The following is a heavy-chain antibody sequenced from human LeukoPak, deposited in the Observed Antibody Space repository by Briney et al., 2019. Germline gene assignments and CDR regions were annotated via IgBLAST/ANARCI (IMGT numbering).Heavy chain of an antibody. D-gene: IGHD3-22*01. J-gene: IGHJ4*02. CDR1: GFTFSTYW. Sequence: GGSLRLSCAASGFTFSTYWMSWVRQAPGKGPEWVASIKEDGSEKYYGDSVKGRFTISRDNAKNSLYLQMNSLRAEDTAVYYCARDSSGYQWGQGTLVTVSS. CDR2: IKEDGSEK. V-gene: IGHV3-7*01. CDR3: ARDSSGYQ.